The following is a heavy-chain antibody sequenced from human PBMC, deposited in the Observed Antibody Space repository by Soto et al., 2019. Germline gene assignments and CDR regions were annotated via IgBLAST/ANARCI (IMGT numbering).Heavy chain of an antibody. J-gene: IGHJ5*02. V-gene: IGHV4-31*03. CDR2: IYYSGST. D-gene: IGHD4-17*01. Sequence: SETVSLTCTVSGGSISSGGYYWSWIRQHPGKGLEWIGYIYYSGSTYYNPSLKSRVTISVDTSKNQFSLKLSSVTAADTAVYYCARAHDYGDYRIRDWFDPWGQGTLVTVSS. CDR1: GGSISSGGYY. CDR3: ARAHDYGDYRIRDWFDP.